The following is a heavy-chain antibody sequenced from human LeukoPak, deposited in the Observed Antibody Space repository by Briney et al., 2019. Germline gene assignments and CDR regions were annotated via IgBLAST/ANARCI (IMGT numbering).Heavy chain of an antibody. CDR2: IKEDGSET. V-gene: IGHV3-7*04. J-gene: IGHJ4*02. CDR1: GFTFDDYW. D-gene: IGHD2-2*01. CDR3: ARHGRSSTYSQLDY. Sequence: GGSLRLSCAASGFTFDDYWMTWVRQAPGKGVEGVANIKEDGSETKYVDSVKGRFTISRDSAKNSLNLQMNSLRVEDTAVYYCARHGRSSTYSQLDYWGQGTLVTVSS.